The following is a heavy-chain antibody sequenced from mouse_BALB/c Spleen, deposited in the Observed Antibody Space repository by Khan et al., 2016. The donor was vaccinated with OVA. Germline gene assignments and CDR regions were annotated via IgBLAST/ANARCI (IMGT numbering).Heavy chain of an antibody. CDR3: ASHLTGSFAY. J-gene: IGHJ3*01. Sequence: EVELVESGGDLVKPGGSLKLSCAASGFTFSSYSMSWVRQTPDKRLEWVATFSSVGDYTYYPDSVKGRFTISRDNAKNTLYLQMSSLKSEDTAMYYCASHLTGSFAYWGQGTLVTVSA. CDR1: GFTFSSYS. CDR2: FSSVGDYT. V-gene: IGHV5-6*01. D-gene: IGHD4-1*01.